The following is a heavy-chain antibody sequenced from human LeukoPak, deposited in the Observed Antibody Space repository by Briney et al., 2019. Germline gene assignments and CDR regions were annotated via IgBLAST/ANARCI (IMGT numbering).Heavy chain of an antibody. CDR1: GFTFDDYA. D-gene: IGHD4-17*01. V-gene: IGHV3-9*01. Sequence: PGGSLRLSCAASGFTFDDYAMHWVRQAPGKGLEWVSGISWNSGSIGYADSVKGRFTISRDNAKNSLYLQMNSLRAEDTALYYCAKDIGRYGDYGYFDFWGQGTRVTVSS. CDR3: AKDIGRYGDYGYFDF. CDR2: ISWNSGSI. J-gene: IGHJ4*02.